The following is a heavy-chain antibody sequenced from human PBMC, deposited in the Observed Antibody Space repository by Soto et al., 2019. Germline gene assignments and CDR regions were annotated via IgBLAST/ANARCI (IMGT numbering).Heavy chain of an antibody. CDR1: GFTIRSYA. CDR2: INHSGST. V-gene: IGHV4-34*01. D-gene: IGHD3-16*01. Sequence: SGGSLRLSCAVSGFTIRSYAMSWVRQAPGKGLEWIGEINHSGSTNYNPSLKSRVTISVDTSKNQFSLKLSSVTAADTAVYYCARVAAPMGYAFDIWGQGTMVTVSS. J-gene: IGHJ3*02. CDR3: ARVAAPMGYAFDI.